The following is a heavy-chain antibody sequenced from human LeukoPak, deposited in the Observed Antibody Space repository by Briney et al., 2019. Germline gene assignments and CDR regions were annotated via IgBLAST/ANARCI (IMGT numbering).Heavy chain of an antibody. D-gene: IGHD1-26*01. CDR3: ARAPISGSYANYYYYYGMDV. CDR1: GFTFSSYG. V-gene: IGHV3-30*03. J-gene: IGHJ6*02. CDR2: ISYDGSNK. Sequence: GGSLRLSCAASGFTFSSYGMHWVRQAPGKGLEWVAVISYDGSNKYYADSVKGRFTISRDNSKNTLYLQMNSLRAEDTAVYYCARAPISGSYANYYYYYGMDVWGQGTTVTVSS.